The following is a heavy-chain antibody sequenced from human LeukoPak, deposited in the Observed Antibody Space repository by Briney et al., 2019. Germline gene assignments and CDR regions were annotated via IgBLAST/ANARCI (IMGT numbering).Heavy chain of an antibody. CDR2: ISGSGGST. J-gene: IGHJ3*01. CDR3: APTRPYDSSS. Sequence: GGSLRLSCAASGFTFSSYAMSWVRQAPGKGLEWASAISGSGGSTYYADSVKGRFTISRDNSKNTLYPQMNSLRAEDTAVYYCAPTRPYDSSSWGQGTMVTVSS. CDR1: GFTFSSYA. V-gene: IGHV3-23*01. D-gene: IGHD3-22*01.